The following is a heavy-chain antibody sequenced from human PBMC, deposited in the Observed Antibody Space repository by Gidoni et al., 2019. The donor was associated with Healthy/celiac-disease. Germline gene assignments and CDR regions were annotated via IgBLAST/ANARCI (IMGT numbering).Heavy chain of an antibody. Sequence: EVQLVESGGGLVQPGGSLRLSGEDSGVTFSSYWMSWVRQAPGKGLACVANIKQDGSETYYVDSVKGRFTISRDNAKNSLYLQMNSLRAEDTAVYYCARLSDVEAFDIWGQGTMVTVSS. CDR1: GVTFSSYW. D-gene: IGHD2-21*02. CDR3: ARLSDVEAFDI. J-gene: IGHJ3*02. V-gene: IGHV3-7*01. CDR2: IKQDGSET.